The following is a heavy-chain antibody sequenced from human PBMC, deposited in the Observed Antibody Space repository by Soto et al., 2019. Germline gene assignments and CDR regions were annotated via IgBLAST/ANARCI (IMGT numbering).Heavy chain of an antibody. CDR1: GFTFSSYW. CDR2: IKQIGSDS. J-gene: IGHJ5*02. Sequence: GGSLRLSCAASGFTFSSYWMSWVRLAPGKGLEWVAHIKQIGSDSYFVAFVGGGLTFSRDNAKNSFYLKMNSLRFENTAINYCARFKPWEVSPGGQGTLSPSPQ. CDR3: ARFKPWEVSP. V-gene: IGHV3-7*01. D-gene: IGHD3-10*01.